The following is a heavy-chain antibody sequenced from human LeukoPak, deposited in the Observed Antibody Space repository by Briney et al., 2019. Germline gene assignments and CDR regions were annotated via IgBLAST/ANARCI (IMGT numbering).Heavy chain of an antibody. D-gene: IGHD3-10*01. V-gene: IGHV4-39*01. CDR3: AREGSATYPL. J-gene: IGHJ4*02. CDR1: GGSISISSYF. Sequence: SETLSLTCTVSGGSISISSYFWGWIRQPPGKALEWIGSIYYSGSTYYNPSLKSRVTISVDTSKNQFSLKLSSVTAADTAVYYCAREGSATYPLWGRGTLVTVSS. CDR2: IYYSGST.